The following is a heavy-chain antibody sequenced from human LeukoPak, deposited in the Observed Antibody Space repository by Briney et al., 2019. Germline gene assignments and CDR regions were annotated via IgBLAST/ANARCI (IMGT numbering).Heavy chain of an antibody. D-gene: IGHD4-23*01. CDR1: GGSISSYY. Sequence: RASETLSLTCTVSGGSISSYYWSWIRQPPGKGLEWIGYIYYSGSTNYNPSLKSRVTISVDTSKNQFSLKLSSVTAADTAVYYCARAVVTPWAFDIWGQGTMVTVSS. CDR2: IYYSGST. V-gene: IGHV4-59*01. J-gene: IGHJ3*02. CDR3: ARAVVTPWAFDI.